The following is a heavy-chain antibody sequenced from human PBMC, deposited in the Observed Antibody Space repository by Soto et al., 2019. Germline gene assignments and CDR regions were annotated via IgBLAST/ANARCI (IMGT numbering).Heavy chain of an antibody. CDR3: ATSRISIAVAGETEYYFDY. CDR1: GYIFTGYY. D-gene: IGHD6-19*01. V-gene: IGHV1-2*04. J-gene: IGHJ4*02. CDR2: INPNSGDT. Sequence: GASVKVSCKASGYIFTGYYMHWVRQAPGQGLEWMGWINPNSGDTNYTQKFQGWVTMTRDTSISTAYMELSRLRSDDTAVYYCATSRISIAVAGETEYYFDYWGQGTPVTVPS.